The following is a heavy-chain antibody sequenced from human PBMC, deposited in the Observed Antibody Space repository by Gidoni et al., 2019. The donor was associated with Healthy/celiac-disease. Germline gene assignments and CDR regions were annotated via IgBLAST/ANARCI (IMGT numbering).Heavy chain of an antibody. V-gene: IGHV3-15*07. CDR3: TTGQYSSSWFPFDY. J-gene: IGHJ4*02. Sequence: EVQLVESGGGLVKPGGSLRLSCAASGFTFSNAWMNWVRQAPGKGLEWVGRIKSKTDGGTTDHAAPVKGRFTISRDDSKNTLYLQMNSLKTEDTAVYYCTTGQYSSSWFPFDYWGQGTLVTVSS. CDR1: GFTFSNAW. CDR2: IKSKTDGGTT. D-gene: IGHD6-13*01.